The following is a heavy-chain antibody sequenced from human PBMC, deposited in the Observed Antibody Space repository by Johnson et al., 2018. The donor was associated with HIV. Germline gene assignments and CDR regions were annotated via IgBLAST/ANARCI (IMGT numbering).Heavy chain of an antibody. CDR1: GFSFSSYA. J-gene: IGHJ3*01. CDR2: VSYDGSER. D-gene: IGHD3-16*01. Sequence: QVHLVESGGGLVQPGGSLRLSCAASGFSFSSYAMHWVRQAPGKGLEWVAVVSYDGSERYYGDSVKGRFTISRDNSRNTLYLEMNSLRAEDTAVYYCARGSRYTYDNDDVYLLQAFDYWGQGTMVTVSS. CDR3: ARGSRYTYDNDDVYLLQAFDY. V-gene: IGHV3-30*04.